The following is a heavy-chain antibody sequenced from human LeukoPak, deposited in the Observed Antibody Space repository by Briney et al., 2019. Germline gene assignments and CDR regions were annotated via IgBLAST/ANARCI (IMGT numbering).Heavy chain of an antibody. CDR2: ISYDGSNK. V-gene: IGHV3-30*03. CDR3: VTDLVTKGYFDC. CDR1: GFTFSSYG. J-gene: IGHJ4*02. Sequence: GGSLRLSCAASGFTFSSYGMHWVRQAPGKGLEWVAVISYDGSNKYYADSVKGRFTISRDNSKNTLYLQMNSLKTEDTAVYYCVTDLVTKGYFDCWGQGTLVTVSS. D-gene: IGHD2-21*02.